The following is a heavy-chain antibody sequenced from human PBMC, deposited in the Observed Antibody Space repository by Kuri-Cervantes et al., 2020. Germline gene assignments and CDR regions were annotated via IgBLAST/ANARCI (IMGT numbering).Heavy chain of an antibody. J-gene: IGHJ6*03. CDR1: GYSISSGYY. D-gene: IGHD3-10*01. CDR2: IYHSGST. CDR3: ARTMVRGVTAYYYYMDV. Sequence: GSLRLSCAVSGYSISSGYYWGWIRQPPGKGLEWIGSIYHSGSTYYNPSLKSRVTISVDTSKNQLSLKLSSVTAADTAVYYSARTMVRGVTAYYYYMDVWGKGTTVTVSS. V-gene: IGHV4-38-2*01.